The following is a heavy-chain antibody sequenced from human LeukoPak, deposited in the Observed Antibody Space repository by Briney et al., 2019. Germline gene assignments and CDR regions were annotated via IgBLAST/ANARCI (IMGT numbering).Heavy chain of an antibody. CDR1: GGSFSGYY. CDR2: INHSGST. V-gene: IGHV4-34*01. J-gene: IGHJ5*02. CDR3: ARGLKVNNSPRQSLRRSVGWFDP. Sequence: SETLSLTCAVYGGSFSGYYWSWIRQHPGKGLEWIGEINHSGSTNYNPSLKSRVTISVDTSKNQFSLKLSSVTAADTAVYYCARGLKVNNSPRQSLRRSVGWFDPWGQGTLVTVSS. D-gene: IGHD1/OR15-1a*01.